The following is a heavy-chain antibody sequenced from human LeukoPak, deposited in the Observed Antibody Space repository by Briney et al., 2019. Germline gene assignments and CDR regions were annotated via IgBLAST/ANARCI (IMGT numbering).Heavy chain of an antibody. Sequence: TGESLKISCKGTGYSFTTYWIAWVRQMSGKGLEWMGIIYPGDSDTRYSPSFQGQVTISADKSIITAYLQLSSLKASDTAMYYCARRVGGDYYFDYWGQGTLVTVSS. CDR3: ARRVGGDYYFDY. J-gene: IGHJ4*02. CDR2: IYPGDSDT. V-gene: IGHV5-51*01. CDR1: GYSFTTYW. D-gene: IGHD4-17*01.